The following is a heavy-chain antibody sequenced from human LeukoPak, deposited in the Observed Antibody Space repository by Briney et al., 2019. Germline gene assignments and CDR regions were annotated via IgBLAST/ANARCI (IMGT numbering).Heavy chain of an antibody. V-gene: IGHV4-38-2*02. Sequence: PSETLSLTCTVSGYSISSGYYWGWTRRPPGKGLEWSGRIYHSGSTYYHPSLKSRVTISVDTSKNQFSLKLSSVTAADTAVYYCARDGYNLWAFDIWGQGTMVTVSS. CDR3: ARDGYNLWAFDI. CDR1: GYSISSGYY. D-gene: IGHD5-24*01. CDR2: IYHSGST. J-gene: IGHJ3*02.